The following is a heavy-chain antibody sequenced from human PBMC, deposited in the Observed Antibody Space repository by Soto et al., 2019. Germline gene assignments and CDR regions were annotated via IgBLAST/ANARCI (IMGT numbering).Heavy chain of an antibody. J-gene: IGHJ5*02. CDR2: ISGRSSYI. Sequence: EGQLEESGGGLVKPGGSLTLSCVGSGFTFSNYKMTWVPQAPGQGLEWVSSISGRSSYIYYADSVRGRFTISRDNAKNSVHLQMNSLRVEDTAVYFCAREELPPGTSFNSWFDPWGQGTLVTVSS. CDR1: GFTFSNYK. V-gene: IGHV3-21*01. CDR3: AREELPPGTSFNSWFDP. D-gene: IGHD1-1*01.